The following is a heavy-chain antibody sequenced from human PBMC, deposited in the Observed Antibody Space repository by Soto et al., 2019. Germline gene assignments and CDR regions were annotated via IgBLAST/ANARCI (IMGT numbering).Heavy chain of an antibody. Sequence: EVQLLESGGGLVHPGGSLRLSCAASGFTFSDYAMNWVRQAPGKGLEWVSGISGRAYSIYYADSVKGRFNISSDNSKNTLYLQMNSLTAENTAVYYGACGFEGPINFDYWGQGTLVTVSS. CDR3: ACGFEGPINFDY. V-gene: IGHV3-23*01. D-gene: IGHD2-21*01. CDR2: ISGRAYSI. J-gene: IGHJ4*02. CDR1: GFTFSDYA.